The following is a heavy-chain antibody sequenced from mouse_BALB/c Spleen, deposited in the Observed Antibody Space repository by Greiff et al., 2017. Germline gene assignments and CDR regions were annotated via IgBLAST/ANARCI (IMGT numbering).Heavy chain of an antibody. Sequence: VKLMESGPGLVAPSQSLSITCTVSGFSLTSYGVHWVRQPPGKGLEWLGVIWAGGSTNYNSALMSRLSISKDNSKSQVFLKMNSLQTDDTAMYYCARESDYYGYGFAYWGQGTLVTVSA. V-gene: IGHV2-9*02. CDR3: ARESDYYGYGFAY. CDR2: IWAGGST. CDR1: GFSLTSYG. J-gene: IGHJ3*01. D-gene: IGHD1-2*01.